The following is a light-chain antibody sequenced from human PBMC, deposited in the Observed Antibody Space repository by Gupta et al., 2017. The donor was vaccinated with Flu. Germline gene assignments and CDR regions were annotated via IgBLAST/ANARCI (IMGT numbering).Light chain of an antibody. Sequence: DIQLIQCPSSLSASVGDRVTITCRASQSISTWLAWYQQKPGRAPKLLISKASSLESGVPSRFSGSGSGTEFTLTINSLQPDDFATYYCQQYNNYSLTFGGGTKVEFK. CDR1: QSISTW. CDR3: QQYNNYSLT. V-gene: IGKV1-5*03. J-gene: IGKJ4*01. CDR2: KAS.